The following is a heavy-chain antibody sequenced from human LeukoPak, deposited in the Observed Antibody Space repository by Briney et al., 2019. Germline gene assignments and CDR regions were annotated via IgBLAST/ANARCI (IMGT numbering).Heavy chain of an antibody. V-gene: IGHV3-9*03. J-gene: IGHJ4*02. CDR1: GFTFDNYA. CDR2: ISWKGGSI. D-gene: IGHD5-24*01. Sequence: PGGSLRLSCAASGFTFDNYAMHWVRHPPGKGLEWVSGISWKGGSIGYADSVKGRFTISRDNARNSLYLQMNSLRAEDMALYYCAKARRDGYNSWGIFDYWGQGTLVTVSS. CDR3: AKARRDGYNSWGIFDY.